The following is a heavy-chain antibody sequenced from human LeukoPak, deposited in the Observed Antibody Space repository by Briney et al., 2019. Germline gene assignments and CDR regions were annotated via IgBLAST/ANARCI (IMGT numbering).Heavy chain of an antibody. D-gene: IGHD2-2*01. J-gene: IGHJ3*02. Sequence: PGGSLRLSCAASGFTFTSYGMHWVRQAPGKGLEWVSVIRDDGGGKYYADSVEGRFTISRDNSKNTLYLQMNSLRAEDTALYYCISLPDACDIWRQATMVTVSS. CDR3: ISLPDACDI. CDR2: IRDDGGGK. V-gene: IGHV3-30*02. CDR1: GFTFTSYG.